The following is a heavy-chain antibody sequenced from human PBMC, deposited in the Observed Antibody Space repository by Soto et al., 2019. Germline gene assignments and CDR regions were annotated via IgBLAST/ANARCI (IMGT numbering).Heavy chain of an antibody. CDR1: GGSISSYY. Sequence: PSETLSLTCPFSGGSISSYYWSWIRQPPGKGLEWIGYIYYSGSTNYNPSLKSRVTISVDTSKNQFSLKLSSVTAADTAVYYCARGMIDFWSGYYSGTYWFDPWGQGTLVTVSS. V-gene: IGHV4-59*01. D-gene: IGHD3-3*01. J-gene: IGHJ5*02. CDR3: ARGMIDFWSGYYSGTYWFDP. CDR2: IYYSGST.